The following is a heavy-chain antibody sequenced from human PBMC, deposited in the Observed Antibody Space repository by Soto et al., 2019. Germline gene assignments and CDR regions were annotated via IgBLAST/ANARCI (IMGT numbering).Heavy chain of an antibody. CDR2: VNGANGVT. Sequence: QVQLVQSGAEVKPPGALVKVSCRTSGYTFNADALHWVRQAPGQGLEWMGWVNGANGVTKFSQKFQGRVTITRDTFATTAYMELSSLRSEDTAVYFCARINSGTHRYAAFDMWGQGTTVTVAS. CDR1: GYTFNADA. D-gene: IGHD1-26*01. CDR3: ARINSGTHRYAAFDM. J-gene: IGHJ3*02. V-gene: IGHV1-3*01.